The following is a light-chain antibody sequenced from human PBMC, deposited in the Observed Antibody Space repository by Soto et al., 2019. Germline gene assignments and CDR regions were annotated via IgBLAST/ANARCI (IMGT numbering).Light chain of an antibody. Sequence: EIVVTQSPATLSVSTGERVTISCRASQSVSSSLAWYQQRPGQAPRLLIYDTSTRAAGIAARFSGSGSGTEFTLTISSLQSEDSAVYYCQQYVHWPPGAFGQGTKVDIK. V-gene: IGKV3-15*01. CDR1: QSVSSS. CDR3: QQYVHWPPGA. J-gene: IGKJ1*01. CDR2: DTS.